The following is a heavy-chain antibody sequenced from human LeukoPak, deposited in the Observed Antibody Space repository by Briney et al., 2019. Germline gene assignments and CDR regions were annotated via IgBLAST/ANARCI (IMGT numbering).Heavy chain of an antibody. D-gene: IGHD3-10*01. CDR2: ISAYNGNT. J-gene: IGHJ5*02. V-gene: IGHV1-18*04. Sequence: ASVKVSCKASGYTFTSYGISWVRQAPGQGLEWMGWISAYNGNTNYAQKLQGRVTMTTDTSTSTAYMELRSLRSDDTAVYYCARKTDSWFGELFWFDPWGQGTRVTVSS. CDR1: GYTFTSYG. CDR3: ARKTDSWFGELFWFDP.